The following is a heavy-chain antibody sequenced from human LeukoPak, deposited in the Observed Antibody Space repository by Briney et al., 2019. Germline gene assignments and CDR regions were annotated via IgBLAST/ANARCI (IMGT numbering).Heavy chain of an antibody. CDR1: GFTFSSYS. CDR3: ARDVPYYDFWSGYYGGIDY. Sequence: GGSLRLSCAASGFTFSSYSMNWVRQAPGKGLEWVSSISSSSSYIYYADSVKGRFTISRDNAKNSLYLQMNSLRAEDTAVYYCARDVPYYDFWSGYYGGIDYWGQGTLVTVSS. CDR2: ISSSSSYI. V-gene: IGHV3-21*01. D-gene: IGHD3-3*01. J-gene: IGHJ4*02.